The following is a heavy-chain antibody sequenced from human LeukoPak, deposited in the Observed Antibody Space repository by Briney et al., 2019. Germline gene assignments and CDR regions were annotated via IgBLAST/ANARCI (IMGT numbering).Heavy chain of an antibody. CDR3: AAAVRGGQPHLPSAY. CDR2: INPNSGGT. D-gene: IGHD3-10*01. CDR1: GSTFTGYY. Sequence: GASVKVSCKASGSTFTGYYMHLVRQAPGQGLEWMGRINPNSGGTNYAQKFQGRVTMTRDTSISTAYMELSRLRSDDTAVYYCAAAVRGGQPHLPSAYSAQVTLVTVSS. V-gene: IGHV1-2*06. J-gene: IGHJ4*02.